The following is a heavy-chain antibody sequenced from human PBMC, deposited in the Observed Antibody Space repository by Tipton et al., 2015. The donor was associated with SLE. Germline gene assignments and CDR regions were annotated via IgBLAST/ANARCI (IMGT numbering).Heavy chain of an antibody. J-gene: IGHJ4*02. CDR3: AKANFDWSYFDF. V-gene: IGHV3-21*04. D-gene: IGHD3-9*01. CDR1: KFTFSTYG. Sequence: SLRLSCAASKFTFSTYGMNWVRQAPGKGLEWVSSIGTSGDYKYYVDSVKGRFTVSRDNAENSLYLQMDSLTAEDTAIYYCAKANFDWSYFDFWGQGTLVTVSS. CDR2: IGTSGDYK.